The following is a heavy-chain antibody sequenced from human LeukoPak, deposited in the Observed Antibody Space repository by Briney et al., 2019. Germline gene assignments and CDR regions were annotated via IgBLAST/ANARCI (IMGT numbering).Heavy chain of an antibody. D-gene: IGHD3-10*01. J-gene: IGHJ4*02. CDR2: IAGSGYST. CDR3: ARGRAYGSGSYLAD. Sequence: GGSLSLSCAASGFMFSSYGMSWVRQAPGKGLEWVSSIAGSGYSTNYADSVKGRFTISRDYSKSTLYLQMNSLRDDDTAIYYCARGRAYGSGSYLADWGQGILVTVSS. V-gene: IGHV3-23*01. CDR1: GFMFSSYG.